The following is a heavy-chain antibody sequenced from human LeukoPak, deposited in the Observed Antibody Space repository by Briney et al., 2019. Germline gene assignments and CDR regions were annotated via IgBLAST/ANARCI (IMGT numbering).Heavy chain of an antibody. D-gene: IGHD1-14*01. CDR1: GFTFSSYS. Sequence: PGGSLRLSCAASGFTFSSYSMNWVRQAPGKGLEWVSSISSSSSYIYYADSVKGRFTISRDNAKNSLYLQMNSLRAEDTAVYYCARVPGGPDPFDPWGQGTLVTFSS. CDR3: ARVPGGPDPFDP. V-gene: IGHV3-21*01. CDR2: ISSSSSYI. J-gene: IGHJ5*02.